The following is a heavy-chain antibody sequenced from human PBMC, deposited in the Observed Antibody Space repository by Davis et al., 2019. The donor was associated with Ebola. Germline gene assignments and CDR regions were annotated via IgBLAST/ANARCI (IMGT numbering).Heavy chain of an antibody. CDR3: AREGAATGWHDPFDI. J-gene: IGHJ3*02. CDR2: ISYDGGNK. D-gene: IGHD6-19*01. V-gene: IGHV3-30*03. Sequence: GESLKISCAASGFTFSRSGMHWVRQAPGKGLEWVAVISYDGGNKYYADSVKGRFTISRDNSKNTLYLQMNSLRVEDTAVYFCAREGAATGWHDPFDIWGQGTMVTVS. CDR1: GFTFSRSG.